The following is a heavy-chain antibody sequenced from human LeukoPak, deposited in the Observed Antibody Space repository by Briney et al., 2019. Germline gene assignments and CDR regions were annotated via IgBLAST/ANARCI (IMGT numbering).Heavy chain of an antibody. V-gene: IGHV3-48*03. J-gene: IGHJ4*02. CDR2: ISSSGSTI. CDR3: TKDRPGSAVTSPPLY. D-gene: IGHD4-17*01. CDR1: GFTFSSYE. Sequence: GGSLRLSCAASGFTFSSYEMNWVRQAPGKGLEWVSYISSSGSTIYYADSVKGRFSISRDNSKNTLYLQMNSLRVDDTAVYYCTKDRPGSAVTSPPLYWGQGTLVTFSS.